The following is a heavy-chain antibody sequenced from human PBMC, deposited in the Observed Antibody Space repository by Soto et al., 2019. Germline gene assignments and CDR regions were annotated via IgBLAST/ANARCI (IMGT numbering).Heavy chain of an antibody. CDR2: IYPGDSDT. J-gene: IGHJ6*02. CDR3: GRWDYAHYYYYGMDV. V-gene: IGHV5-51*01. CDR1: GYTFTSYW. Sequence: GESLKISCKGSGYTFTSYWIGWVRQMPGKGLEWMGIIYPGDSDTRYSPSFQGQVTISADKSISTAYLQWSSLKASDTAMYYCGRWDYAHYYYYGMDVWGQGTTVTVSS. D-gene: IGHD4-17*01.